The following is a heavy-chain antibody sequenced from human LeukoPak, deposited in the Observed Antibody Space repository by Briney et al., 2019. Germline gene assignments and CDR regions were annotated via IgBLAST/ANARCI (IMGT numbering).Heavy chain of an antibody. CDR2: ISYDGSNK. CDR1: GFTFSSYA. J-gene: IGHJ4*02. Sequence: GGSLRLSCAAPGFTFSSYAMHWVRQAPGKGLEWVAVISYDGSNKYYADSVKGRFTISRDNSKNTLYLQMNSLRAEDTAVYYCARDRWLQSEGFDYWGQGTLVTVSS. CDR3: ARDRWLQSEGFDY. V-gene: IGHV3-30-3*01. D-gene: IGHD5-24*01.